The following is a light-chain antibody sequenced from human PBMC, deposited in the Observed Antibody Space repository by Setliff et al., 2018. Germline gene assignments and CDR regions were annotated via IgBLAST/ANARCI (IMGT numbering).Light chain of an antibody. Sequence: QSVLSQPPSASGSPGQSVTISCTGTSSDIGDYNYVSWYQHHPGKALKLLIYDVDKRPSGVPDRFSGSKSGNTASLTVSGLQADDEADYYCGAYAGSSKKIFGTGTKVTVL. CDR3: GAYAGSSKKI. CDR1: SSDIGDYNY. V-gene: IGLV2-8*01. CDR2: DVD. J-gene: IGLJ1*01.